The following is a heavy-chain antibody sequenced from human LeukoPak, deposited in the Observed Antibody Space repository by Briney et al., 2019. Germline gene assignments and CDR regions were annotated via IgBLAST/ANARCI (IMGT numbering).Heavy chain of an antibody. CDR1: GFTFSSYG. V-gene: IGHV3-30*03. J-gene: IGHJ6*02. CDR2: ISHDGSNK. D-gene: IGHD1-26*01. Sequence: GGSLRLSCAASGFTFSSYGMHWVRQAPGKGLEWVAVISHDGSNKYYADSVKGRFTISRDDSKNTLYLQMNSLKTEDTAVYYCTTDPREELYGMDVWGQGTTVTVSS. CDR3: TTDPREELYGMDV.